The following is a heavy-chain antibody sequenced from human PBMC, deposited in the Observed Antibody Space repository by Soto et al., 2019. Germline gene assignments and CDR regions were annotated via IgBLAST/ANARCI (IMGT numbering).Heavy chain of an antibody. CDR2: IYYSGST. D-gene: IGHD6-13*01. V-gene: IGHV4-59*08. CDR3: ASASYGYSSSWYMLDWFDP. CDR1: GGSISSYY. Sequence: TLSLTCTVSGGSISSYYWSWIRQPPGKGLEWIGYIYYSGSTNYNPSLKSRVTISVDTSKNQFSLRLSSVTAADTAVYYCASASYGYSSSWYMLDWFDPWGQGTLVTVSS. J-gene: IGHJ5*02.